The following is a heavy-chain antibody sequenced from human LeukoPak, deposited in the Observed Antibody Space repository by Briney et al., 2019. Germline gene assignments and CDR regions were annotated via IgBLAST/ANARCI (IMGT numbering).Heavy chain of an antibody. CDR3: ARDWGGWNQAY. D-gene: IGHD1-1*01. Sequence: ASVKVSCKTSGYIFINYYIHWVRQAPGQGLEWMGWINTNTGNPTYAQGFTGRFVFSLDTSVSTAYLQISSLKAEDTAVYYCARDWGGWNQAYWGQGTLVTVSS. CDR2: INTNTGNP. V-gene: IGHV7-4-1*02. CDR1: GYIFINYY. J-gene: IGHJ4*02.